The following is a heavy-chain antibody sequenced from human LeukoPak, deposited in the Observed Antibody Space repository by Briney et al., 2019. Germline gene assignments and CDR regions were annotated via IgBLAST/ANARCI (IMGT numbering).Heavy chain of an antibody. V-gene: IGHV1-2*02. Sequence: ASVKVSCRASGFTLTDYYIHWVRQAPGQGLEWMGWINPNSGTTNFAQKFQGRVTMTRDTSISTAYTELSRLRSDDTAVYYCARTTGGYCTSTSCLLEYWGQGTLVTVSS. D-gene: IGHD2-2*01. CDR3: ARTTGGYCTSTSCLLEY. CDR2: INPNSGTT. J-gene: IGHJ4*02. CDR1: GFTLTDYY.